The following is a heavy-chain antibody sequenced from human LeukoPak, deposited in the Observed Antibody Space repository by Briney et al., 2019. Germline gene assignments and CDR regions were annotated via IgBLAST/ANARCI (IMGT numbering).Heavy chain of an antibody. D-gene: IGHD6-19*01. Sequence: PSETLSLTCAVYGGSFSGYYWSWIRQPPGKGLEWIGEINHSGSTNYNPSLKSRVTISVDTSKNQFSLKLSSVTAADTAVYYCARDTGYSSDWFDPWGQGTLVTVSS. CDR3: ARDTGYSSDWFDP. V-gene: IGHV4-34*01. J-gene: IGHJ5*02. CDR1: GGSFSGYY. CDR2: INHSGST.